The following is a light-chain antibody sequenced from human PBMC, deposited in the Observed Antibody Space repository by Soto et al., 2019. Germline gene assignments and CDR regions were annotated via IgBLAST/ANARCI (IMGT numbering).Light chain of an antibody. CDR3: QQYGSSPLT. Sequence: EIVLTQSPGTLSLSPGERATLSCRASQSVSSSYSAWYQQKPGQSPRLLLDGASSRTTGIQDNCSGSGSATYFTLTISRLAPEDCAVYYCQQYGSSPLTFGGGTKVEIK. J-gene: IGKJ4*01. CDR2: GAS. CDR1: QSVSSSY. V-gene: IGKV3-20*01.